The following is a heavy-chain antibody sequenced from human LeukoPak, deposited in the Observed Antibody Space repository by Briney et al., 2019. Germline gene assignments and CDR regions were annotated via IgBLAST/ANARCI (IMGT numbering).Heavy chain of an antibody. CDR3: AASGSYLDYYYYMDV. D-gene: IGHD1-26*01. J-gene: IGHJ6*03. V-gene: IGHV3-30*02. Sequence: PGGSLRLSCAASGFSLSNYGMHWVRQAPGKGLEWVTFIRHDGGNAYYADSVKGRLTISRDNSKTTLYLQMNGLRAEDTAVYYCAASGSYLDYYYYMDVWGKGTTVTVSS. CDR2: IRHDGGNA. CDR1: GFSLSNYG.